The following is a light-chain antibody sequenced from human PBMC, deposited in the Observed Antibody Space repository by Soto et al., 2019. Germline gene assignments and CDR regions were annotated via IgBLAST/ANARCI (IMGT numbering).Light chain of an antibody. V-gene: IGKV3-15*01. CDR2: GES. CDR3: QQRINSLT. J-gene: IGKJ4*01. CDR1: QSVGSN. Sequence: EIVMTQSPATLSVSPGERATLSCRASQSVGSNLAWYQQKPGQAPRLLIYGESSRATGIPATFSGSGSGAEFTLTISSLQSEDFAVYFCQQRINSLTFGGGTKVEIK.